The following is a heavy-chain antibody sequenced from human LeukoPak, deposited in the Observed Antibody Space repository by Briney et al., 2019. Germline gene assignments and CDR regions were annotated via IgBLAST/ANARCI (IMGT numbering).Heavy chain of an antibody. J-gene: IGHJ4*02. V-gene: IGHV4-59*01. D-gene: IGHD3-10*01. CDR3: ATAGPISGRHNYFDS. Sequence: SETLSLTCTVSGGSITGSYWSWLRQPPGKGLEYIGYIYYSGSTNYNPSLKSRVAISVDTSKNQFSLKLTSVTAADTAVYYCATAGPISGRHNYFDSWGQGTLVTVSS. CDR1: GGSITGSY. CDR2: IYYSGST.